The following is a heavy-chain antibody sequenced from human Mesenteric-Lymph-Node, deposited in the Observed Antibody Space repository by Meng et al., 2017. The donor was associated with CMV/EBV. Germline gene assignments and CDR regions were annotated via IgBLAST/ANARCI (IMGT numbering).Heavy chain of an antibody. V-gene: IGHV3-7*01. CDR2: VNQDGSEK. CDR1: GFTFSSYG. D-gene: IGHD2-15*01. J-gene: IGHJ3*02. Sequence: GESLKISCAASGFTFSSYGMHWVRQAPGKGLEWVANVNQDGSEKFYLDSVKGRFTISRDNSKNSLYLQMSSLRAEDTAVYYCARYSRAFEIWGQGTMVTVSS. CDR3: ARYSRAFEI.